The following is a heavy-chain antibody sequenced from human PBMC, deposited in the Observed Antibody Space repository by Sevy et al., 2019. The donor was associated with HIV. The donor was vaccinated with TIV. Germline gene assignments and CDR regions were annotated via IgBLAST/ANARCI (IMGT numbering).Heavy chain of an antibody. J-gene: IGHJ4*02. CDR3: AKATISSSSFDY. D-gene: IGHD6-6*01. Sequence: GGSLRLSCAASGFTFSSYAMSWVRQAPGKGLEWVSDISGSGGSTYYADSVKGRFTISRDNSKNTLYLQMNSLRAEDTAVYYCAKATISSSSFDYWGQGTLVTVSS. CDR1: GFTFSSYA. V-gene: IGHV3-23*01. CDR2: ISGSGGST.